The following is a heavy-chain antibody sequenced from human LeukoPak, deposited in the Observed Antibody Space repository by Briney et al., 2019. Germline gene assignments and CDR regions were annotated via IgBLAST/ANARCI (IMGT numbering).Heavy chain of an antibody. CDR1: GYTFTSYG. CDR2: ISAYNGNT. CDR3: ARDSATVTTLKSYYYYYGMDV. Sequence: GASVKVSCKASGYTFTSYGISWLRQAPGQGLEWMGWISAYNGNTNYAQKLQGRVTMTTDTSTSTAYMELRSLRSDDTAVYYCARDSATVTTLKSYYYYYGMDVWGQGTTVTVSS. J-gene: IGHJ6*02. V-gene: IGHV1-18*01. D-gene: IGHD4-17*01.